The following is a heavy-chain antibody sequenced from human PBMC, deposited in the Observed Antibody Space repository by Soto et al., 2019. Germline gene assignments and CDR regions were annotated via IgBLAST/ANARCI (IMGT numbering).Heavy chain of an antibody. CDR2: TTPYNGDT. J-gene: IGHJ5*02. CDR3: ARGGTHWYDL. V-gene: IGHV1-18*01. Sequence: QVQLVQSGGEVKKPGASVKVSCEASGYTLTSNSITWVRQAPGQGLEWMGWTTPYNGDTTYAQNLQGRVTMTTDTSTSTAYMELTSLRSDDTAVYYCARGGTHWYDLWGQGTLVTVSS. CDR1: GYTLTSNS.